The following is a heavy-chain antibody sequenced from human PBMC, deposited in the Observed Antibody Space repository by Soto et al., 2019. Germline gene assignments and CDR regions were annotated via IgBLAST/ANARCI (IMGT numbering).Heavy chain of an antibody. D-gene: IGHD6-25*01. Sequence: GGSLRLSCAASGFTFSSYSMNWVRQAPGKGLEWVSSISSSSSYIYYADSVKGRFTISRDNAKNSLYLQMNSLRAEDTAVYYCAGGGQRLLLLAYYSYVRAVGGKGPRVT. CDR3: AGGGQRLLLLAYYSYVRAV. CDR2: ISSSSSYI. J-gene: IGHJ6*04. CDR1: GFTFSSYS. V-gene: IGHV3-21*01.